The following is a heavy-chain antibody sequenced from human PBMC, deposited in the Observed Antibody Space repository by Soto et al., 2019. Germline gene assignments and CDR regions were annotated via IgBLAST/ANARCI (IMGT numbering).Heavy chain of an antibody. J-gene: IGHJ6*02. Sequence: PGGSLRLSCAASGFTFISYAMSWVRQAPGKGLEWVSAISGSGGSTYYADSVKGRFTISRDNSKNTLYLQMNSLRAEDTAVYYCAKHPDSSSWSHYYGMDVWGQGTTVTVSS. CDR1: GFTFISYA. D-gene: IGHD6-13*01. CDR2: ISGSGGST. CDR3: AKHPDSSSWSHYYGMDV. V-gene: IGHV3-23*01.